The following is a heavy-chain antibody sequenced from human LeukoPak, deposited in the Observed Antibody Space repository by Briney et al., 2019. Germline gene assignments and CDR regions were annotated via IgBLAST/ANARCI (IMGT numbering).Heavy chain of an antibody. Sequence: SETLSLTCTVSGGSISSSDSYWAWVRQPPGKGLEWIGSICFSRTTYYNPSLKSRVTMSIDTSKNHFSLKVASVTAADTAVYYCGRHFPETGRDEQPLEYWGQGTLVTVSS. V-gene: IGHV4-39*01. J-gene: IGHJ4*02. CDR2: ICFSRTT. D-gene: IGHD3-10*01. CDR1: GGSISSSDSY. CDR3: GRHFPETGRDEQPLEY.